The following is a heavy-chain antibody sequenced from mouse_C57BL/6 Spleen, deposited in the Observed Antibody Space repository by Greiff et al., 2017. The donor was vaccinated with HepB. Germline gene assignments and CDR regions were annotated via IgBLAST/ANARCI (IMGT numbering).Heavy chain of an antibody. CDR3: ARTPPYYYGSSPYAMDY. CDR1: GYTFTDYN. V-gene: IGHV1-22*01. D-gene: IGHD1-1*01. Sequence: VQLQQSGPELVKPGASVKMSCKASGYTFTDYNIHWVKQSHGKSLEWIGYINPNNGGTSYNQKFKGKATLTVNKSSSTAYMELRSLTSEDSAVYYCARTPPYYYGSSPYAMDYWGQGTSVTVSS. J-gene: IGHJ4*01. CDR2: INPNNGGT.